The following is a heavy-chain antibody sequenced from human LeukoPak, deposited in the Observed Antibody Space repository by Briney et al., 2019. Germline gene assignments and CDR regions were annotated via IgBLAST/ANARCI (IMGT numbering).Heavy chain of an antibody. CDR3: AKEGDYYDSSGYSSYLDY. V-gene: IGHV3-23*01. J-gene: IGHJ4*02. Sequence: PGGSLRLSCAASGFTFSSYAMSWVRQAPGKGLEWVSAISGSGGSTYYADSVKGRFTISRDNSKNTLYLQMNSLRAEDTAVYYCAKEGDYYDSSGYSSYLDYWGQGTLVTVSS. CDR1: GFTFSSYA. D-gene: IGHD3-22*01. CDR2: ISGSGGST.